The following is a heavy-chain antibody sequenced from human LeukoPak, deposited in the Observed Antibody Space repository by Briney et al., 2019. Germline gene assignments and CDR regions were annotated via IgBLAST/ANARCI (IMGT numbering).Heavy chain of an antibody. CDR2: INSDGSST. J-gene: IGHJ4*02. V-gene: IGHV3-74*01. D-gene: IGHD6-13*01. CDR3: AREWYSSSWYTFDK. CDR1: GFTFSTSW. Sequence: GGSLRLSCAASGFTFSTSWMHWVRQAPGKGLAWVSRINSDGSSTGYADSVKGRFTISRDNAKNTLYLQMNSLRAEDTAVYYCAREWYSSSWYTFDKWGPGTLVTVSS.